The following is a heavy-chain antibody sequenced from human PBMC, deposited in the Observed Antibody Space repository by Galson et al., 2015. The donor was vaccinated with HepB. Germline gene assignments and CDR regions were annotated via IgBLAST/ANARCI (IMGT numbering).Heavy chain of an antibody. D-gene: IGHD3-10*01. V-gene: IGHV1-8*01. CDR3: ARAPGYYYGSGTNNWFDP. CDR1: GYTFTSYD. J-gene: IGHJ5*02. Sequence: SVKVSCKASGYTFTSYDINWVRQATGQGLEWMGWMNPNSGNTGYAQKFQGRVTMTRNTSISTAYMEPSSLRSEDTAVYYCARAPGYYYGSGTNNWFDPWGQGTLVTVSS. CDR2: MNPNSGNT.